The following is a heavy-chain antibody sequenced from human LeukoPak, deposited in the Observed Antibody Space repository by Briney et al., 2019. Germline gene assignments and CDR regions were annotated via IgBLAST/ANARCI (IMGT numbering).Heavy chain of an antibody. CDR2: ISHDGSNK. J-gene: IGHJ4*02. CDR3: ARGEGSGSYYVQTSSFDY. V-gene: IGHV3-30*04. D-gene: IGHD3-10*01. Sequence: GRSLRLSCAASGFTFSSYAMHWVRQAPGKGLEWVAVISHDGSNKYYADSVKGRFTISRDNSKNTLYLQMNSLRAEDTAVYYCARGEGSGSYYVQTSSFDYWGQGTLVTVSS. CDR1: GFTFSSYA.